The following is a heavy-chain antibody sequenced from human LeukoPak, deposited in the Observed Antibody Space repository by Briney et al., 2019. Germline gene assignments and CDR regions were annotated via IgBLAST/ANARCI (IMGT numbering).Heavy chain of an antibody. CDR3: ARGRSRPYYYYMDV. J-gene: IGHJ6*03. CDR2: INPNNGGT. CDR1: GYTFTGYY. Sequence: ASVKVSCKASGYTFTGYYMHWVRQAPGQGIEWMGWINPNNGGTNYAQKFQGRVTMTRDTSISTAYMELSRLTSDDTAVYYCARGRSRPYYYYMDVWGKGTTVTVSS. V-gene: IGHV1-2*02.